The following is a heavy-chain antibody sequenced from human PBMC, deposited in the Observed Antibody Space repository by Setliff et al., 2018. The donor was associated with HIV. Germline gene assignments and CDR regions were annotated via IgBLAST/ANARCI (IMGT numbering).Heavy chain of an antibody. J-gene: IGHJ4*02. D-gene: IGHD1-26*01. V-gene: IGHV4-39*01. CDR2: IYYSGNT. Sequence: PSETLSLTCTVSGGSISSSSYYWGWIRQPPGKGLEWIGTIYYSGNTYYNPSLKSRVTISVDTSKNQISLKLSSVTAADTAVYYCASHLPPYSGNFDYWGQGTLVTAPQ. CDR3: ASHLPPYSGNFDY. CDR1: GGSISSSSYY.